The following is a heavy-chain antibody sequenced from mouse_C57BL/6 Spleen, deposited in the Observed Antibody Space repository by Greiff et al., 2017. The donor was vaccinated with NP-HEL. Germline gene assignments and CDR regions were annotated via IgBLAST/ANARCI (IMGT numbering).Heavy chain of an antibody. Sequence: VQRVESGAELARPGASVKLSCKASGYTFTSYGISWVKQRTGQGLEWIGEIYPRSGNTYYNEKFKGKATLTADKSSSTAYMELRSLTSEDSAVYFCADDYDFFAYWGQGTLVTVSA. CDR1: GYTFTSYG. CDR2: IYPRSGNT. V-gene: IGHV1-81*01. CDR3: ADDYDFFAY. J-gene: IGHJ3*01. D-gene: IGHD2-4*01.